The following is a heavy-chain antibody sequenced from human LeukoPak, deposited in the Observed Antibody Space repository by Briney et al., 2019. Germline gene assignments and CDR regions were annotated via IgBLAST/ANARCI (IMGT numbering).Heavy chain of an antibody. V-gene: IGHV3-48*01. Sequence: GGSLRLSCAASGFTFSSYSMNWVRQAPGKGLEWVSYISSSSTIYYADSVKGRFTISRDNAKNSLHLQMNSLRAEDTAVYYCARGYFSPEYWGQGTLVTVSS. CDR2: ISSSSTI. J-gene: IGHJ4*02. D-gene: IGHD3-10*01. CDR1: GFTFSSYS. CDR3: ARGYFSPEY.